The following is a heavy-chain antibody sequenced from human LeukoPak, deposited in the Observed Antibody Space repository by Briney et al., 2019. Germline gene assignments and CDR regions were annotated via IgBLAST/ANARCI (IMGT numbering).Heavy chain of an antibody. CDR3: ARGGDGFGFGEAGY. CDR2: IYYSGNT. Sequence: SETLSLTCTVSGVSISSSNSYWGWIRQPPGKGLEWIGSIYYSGNTYYNASLKSQVSIYIDTSKNQFSLKLSSVTAADTAVYYCARGGDGFGFGEAGYWGQGTLVTVSS. V-gene: IGHV4-39*01. CDR1: GVSISSSNSY. D-gene: IGHD3-10*01. J-gene: IGHJ4*02.